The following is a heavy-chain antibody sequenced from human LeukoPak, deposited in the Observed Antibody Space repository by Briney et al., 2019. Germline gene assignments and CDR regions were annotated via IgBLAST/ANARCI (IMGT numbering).Heavy chain of an antibody. CDR1: GGSISSYY. CDR3: ARTTEGGYTYDYFYYYYMDV. V-gene: IGHV4-59*01. J-gene: IGHJ6*03. Sequence: SETLSLTCTVSGGSISSYYWSWIRQPPGKGLEWIGYIYYSGSTNYNPSLKSRVTISVDKSKHQFSLKLSSVTAADTAVYYCARTTEGGYTYDYFYYYYMDVWGKGTTVTISS. D-gene: IGHD5-18*01. CDR2: IYYSGST.